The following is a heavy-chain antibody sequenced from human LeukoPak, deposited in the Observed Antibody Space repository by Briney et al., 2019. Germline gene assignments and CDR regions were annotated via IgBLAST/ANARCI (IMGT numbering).Heavy chain of an antibody. CDR3: ARVGYIGNSWLFDY. D-gene: IGHD1-26*01. V-gene: IGHV4-4*07. Sequence: SETLTLSCTVSGGSITSYYWGWVRQPAGKGLEWIGRIYTTGRTDHHPSLNSRLTMSVDTSKNQFSLNLSSVTAADTAVYYCARVGYIGNSWLFDYWGQGALVIVSS. CDR1: GGSITSYY. CDR2: IYTTGRT. J-gene: IGHJ4*02.